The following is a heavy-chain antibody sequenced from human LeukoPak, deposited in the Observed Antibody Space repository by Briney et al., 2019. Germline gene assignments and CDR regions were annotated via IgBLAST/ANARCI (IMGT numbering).Heavy chain of an antibody. Sequence: SETLSLTCTVSGGSISSGSYYWSWIRQPAGKGLEWIGRIYTSGSTNYNPSLKSRVTLSVDTSKNQFSLKLNSVTAADTAVYYCARTLSGDFDYWGQGTLVTVSS. CDR2: IYTSGST. CDR1: GGSISSGSYY. CDR3: ARTLSGDFDY. D-gene: IGHD1-26*01. J-gene: IGHJ4*02. V-gene: IGHV4-61*02.